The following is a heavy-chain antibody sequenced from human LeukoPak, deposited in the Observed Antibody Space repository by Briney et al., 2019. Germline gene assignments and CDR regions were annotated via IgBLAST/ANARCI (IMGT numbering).Heavy chain of an antibody. D-gene: IGHD3-22*01. J-gene: IGHJ4*02. CDR1: GFTVSSNY. CDR3: ARELLRTYFDY. V-gene: IGHV3-66*01. Sequence: GGSLRLSCAASGFTVSSNYMSWVRQAPGKGLEWVSVIYSGGSTYYADSVKGRFTTSRDNSKNTLYLQMNSLRAEDTAVYYCARELLRTYFDYWGQGTLVTVSS. CDR2: IYSGGST.